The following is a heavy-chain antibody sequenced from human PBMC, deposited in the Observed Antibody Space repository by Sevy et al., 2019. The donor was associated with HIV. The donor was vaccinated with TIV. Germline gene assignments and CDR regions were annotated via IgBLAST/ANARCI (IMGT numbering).Heavy chain of an antibody. CDR2: IYYSGST. Sequence: SETLSLTCTVSGGSISSGGYYWSWIRQHPGKGLEWIGYIYYSGSTYYNPSLKSRVTISVDTSKNQFSLKLGSVTAADTAVYYCAREIFRSGTTYYDYWGQGTLVTVSS. J-gene: IGHJ4*02. D-gene: IGHD1-1*01. V-gene: IGHV4-31*03. CDR1: GGSISSGGYY. CDR3: AREIFRSGTTYYDY.